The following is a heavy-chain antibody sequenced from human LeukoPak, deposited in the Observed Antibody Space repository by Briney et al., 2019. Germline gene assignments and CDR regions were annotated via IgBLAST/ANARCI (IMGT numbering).Heavy chain of an antibody. CDR1: GFTFSSYG. CDR2: IWYDGSNK. J-gene: IGHJ4*02. CDR3: ATPVHDASLDY. V-gene: IGHV3-33*01. D-gene: IGHD2-2*01. Sequence: GGSLRLACAASGFTFSSYGMHWVRQAPGKGLEWVAVIWYDGSNKYYADSVKGRFTISRDNSKNTMYLQMNSLRAEDTAVYYCATPVHDASLDYWGQGTLVTVSS.